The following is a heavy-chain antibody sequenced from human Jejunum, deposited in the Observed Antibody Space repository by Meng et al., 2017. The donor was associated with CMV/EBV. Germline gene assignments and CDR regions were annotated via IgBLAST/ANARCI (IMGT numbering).Heavy chain of an antibody. V-gene: IGHV3-21*01. CDR2: ISSSGSYI. CDR1: EFSFSSFN. CDR3: AKQMPWNYYHGMDL. D-gene: IGHD2-2*01. J-gene: IGHJ6*02. Sequence: SEFSFSSFNMNWVRQAPGRGLEWVSSISSSGSYIYYADSVKGRFTISRDNAKDSLYLQMNSLRAEDTAVYYCAKQMPWNYYHGMDLWGQGTTVTVS.